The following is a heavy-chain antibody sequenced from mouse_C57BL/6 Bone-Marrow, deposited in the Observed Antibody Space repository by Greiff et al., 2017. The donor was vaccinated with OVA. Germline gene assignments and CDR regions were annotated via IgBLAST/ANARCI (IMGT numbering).Heavy chain of an antibody. CDR2: IDPETGGT. Sequence: VQLQQSGAELVRPGASVTLSCKASGYTFTDYEMHWVKQTPVHGLEWIGAIDPETGGTAYNQKFKGKAILTADKSSSTAYMELRSLTSEDSAVYYCTIVITTVGAPYWYFDVWGTGTTVTVSS. CDR3: TIVITTVGAPYWYFDV. D-gene: IGHD1-1*01. CDR1: GYTFTDYE. V-gene: IGHV1-15*01. J-gene: IGHJ1*03.